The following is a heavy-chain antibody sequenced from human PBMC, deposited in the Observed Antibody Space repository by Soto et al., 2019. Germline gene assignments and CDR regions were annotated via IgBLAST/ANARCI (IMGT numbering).Heavy chain of an antibody. CDR2: IWYDGSNK. Sequence: GGSLRLSCAASGFTFSSYGMHWVRQAPGKGLEWVAVIWYDGSNKYYADSVKGRFTISRDNSKNTLYLQMNSLRAEDTAVYYCARDKTLDAFDIWGQGTMVTVSS. CDR3: ARDKTLDAFDI. J-gene: IGHJ3*02. CDR1: GFTFSSYG. V-gene: IGHV3-33*01.